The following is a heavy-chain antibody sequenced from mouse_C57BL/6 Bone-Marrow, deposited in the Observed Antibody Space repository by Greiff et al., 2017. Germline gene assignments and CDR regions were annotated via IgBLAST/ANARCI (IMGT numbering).Heavy chain of an antibody. Sequence: QVQLQQSGPELARPWASVKISCQAFYTFSRRVHFAIRDTNYWLQWVKQRPGQGLEWIGAIYPGNGDTSYYQKFKGKATSTADNSSSSAYMQLISLTSEDSAVYYCAWNDGSSYGYALDYWGQGTSVTVSS. CDR3: SEDSAVYYCAWNDGSSYGYALDY. CDR1: YTFSRRVH. V-gene: IGHV1-87*01. D-gene: IGHD1-1*01. CDR2: GQGLEWIG. J-gene: IGHJ4*01.